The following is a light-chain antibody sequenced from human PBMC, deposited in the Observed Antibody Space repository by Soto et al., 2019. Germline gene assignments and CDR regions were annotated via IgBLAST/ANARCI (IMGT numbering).Light chain of an antibody. V-gene: IGLV2-23*02. J-gene: IGLJ1*01. CDR1: SSDVGIYNL. CDR3: CSYAGTSYV. Sequence: QSVLTQPASVSGSPGQSITISCTGTSSDVGIYNLVSWYQQHPGKPPKLMIYEVTKRPSGVSNRFSGSKSGNAASLTISGLQAEDESDYYCCSYAGTSYVFGTGTKVTVL. CDR2: EVT.